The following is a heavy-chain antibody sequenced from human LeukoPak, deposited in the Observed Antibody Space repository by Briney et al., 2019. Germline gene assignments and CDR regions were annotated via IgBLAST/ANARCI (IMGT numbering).Heavy chain of an antibody. CDR2: IIPIFGTE. D-gene: IGHD3-9*01. Sequence: SVNVSCTCSGGTFTSYSIGWVRQPPGQGLEWMGGIIPIFGTENISQKFQGRVTINADESTSTVYMALSSLRSEDTAVYYCARAGRLSDDYDILAGYDIDVWGQGTTVTVSS. CDR1: GGTFTSYS. CDR3: ARAGRLSDDYDILAGYDIDV. V-gene: IGHV1-69*01. J-gene: IGHJ6*02.